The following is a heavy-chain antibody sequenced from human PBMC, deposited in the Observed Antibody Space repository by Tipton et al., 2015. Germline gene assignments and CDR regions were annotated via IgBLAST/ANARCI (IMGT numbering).Heavy chain of an antibody. CDR3: ARDRQQSPGTY. CDR1: GFTFTNYG. D-gene: IGHD3-10*01. J-gene: IGHJ4*02. CDR2: IWYDGYHK. Sequence: SLRLSCEASGFTFTNYGIHWVRQAPGKGLEWVAYIWYDGYHKFYGDSVKGRFSVSRDDVKRTVYLDMNDLRPNDTGKYFCARDRQQSPGTYWGRGSQVTVSS. V-gene: IGHV3-33*04.